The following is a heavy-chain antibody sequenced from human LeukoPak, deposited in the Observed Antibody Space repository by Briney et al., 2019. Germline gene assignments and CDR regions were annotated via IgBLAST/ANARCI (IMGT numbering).Heavy chain of an antibody. J-gene: IGHJ4*02. Sequence: GGSLRLSCAASGFTFSSYWMTWVRQAPGKGLEWAANIKEDGSEKYYVDSVKGRFTISRDNAKNSLYLQMNSLRAEDTALYYCATPPYRSDSGYWGQGTLVTVS. CDR2: IKEDGSEK. CDR1: GFTFSSYW. CDR3: ATPPYRSDSGY. D-gene: IGHD6-19*01. V-gene: IGHV3-7*01.